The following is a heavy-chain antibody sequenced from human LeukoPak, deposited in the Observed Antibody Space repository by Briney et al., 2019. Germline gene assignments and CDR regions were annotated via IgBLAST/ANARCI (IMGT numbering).Heavy chain of an antibody. CDR3: VRQDCSAGSCYLDY. V-gene: IGHV3-30*01. J-gene: IGHJ4*02. CDR2: ISFHGRDK. D-gene: IGHD2-15*01. Sequence: GGSLRLSCAASGFTFNNYAMHWVRQAPGKGLEWMTVISFHGRDKFYADSMKGRLTNSRDDSQSSLFMEMNSLRAEDTAVYYCVRQDCSAGSCYLDYWGQGILVTVSS. CDR1: GFTFNNYA.